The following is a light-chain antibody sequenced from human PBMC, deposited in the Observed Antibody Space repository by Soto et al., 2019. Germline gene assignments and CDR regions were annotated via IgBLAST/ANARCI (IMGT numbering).Light chain of an antibody. CDR2: DVS. CDR3: SSYTSTYTYG. V-gene: IGLV2-14*01. CDR1: SSDVGGYNY. J-gene: IGLJ1*01. Sequence: QSVLTQPDSVSGSPGQSITISCTGTSSDVGGYNYVSWYQQHAGKAPKLMIYDVSNRPSGVSDRFSGSKSGNTASLTISGLQAEDEADFYCSSYTSTYTYGFGTGTKLTVL.